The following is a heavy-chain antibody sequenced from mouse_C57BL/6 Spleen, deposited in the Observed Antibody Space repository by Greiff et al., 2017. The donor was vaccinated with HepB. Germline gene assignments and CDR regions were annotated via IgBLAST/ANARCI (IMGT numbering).Heavy chain of an antibody. D-gene: IGHD1-1*01. CDR1: GYTFTSYW. CDR2: IDPSDSYT. CDR3: ASLSRAWFAD. Sequence: QVQLQQPGAEFVKPGASVKLSCKASGYTFTSYWMQWVKQRPGQGLEWIGEIDPSDSYTNYNQKFKGKATLTIDTSSSTTYMQLSSLTSEDPAVYYCASLSRAWFADWGQGTLVTVSA. J-gene: IGHJ3*01. V-gene: IGHV1-50*01.